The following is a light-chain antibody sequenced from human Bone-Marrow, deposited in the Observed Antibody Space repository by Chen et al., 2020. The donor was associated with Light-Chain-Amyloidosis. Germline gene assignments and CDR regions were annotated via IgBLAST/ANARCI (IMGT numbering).Light chain of an antibody. CDR3: QSADSSGTYEVI. Sequence: SYELTQPPSVSVSPGQTARITCSGDDLPTKYAYWYQQKPGQAPVLVIPRDTERPSGSSERFAGCSSGTTASLTISGVQAEDEADYHCQSADSSGTYEVIFGGGTKMTVL. V-gene: IGLV3-25*03. CDR1: DLPTKY. CDR2: RDT. J-gene: IGLJ2*01.